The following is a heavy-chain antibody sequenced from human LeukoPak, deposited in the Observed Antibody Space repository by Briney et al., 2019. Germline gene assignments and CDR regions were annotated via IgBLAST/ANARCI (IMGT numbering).Heavy chain of an antibody. CDR1: GFTFTTFT. CDR2: ISSSGSTM. J-gene: IGHJ3*02. D-gene: IGHD5-18*01. Sequence: GGSLRLSCAASGFTFTTFTMNWVRQAPGKGLEWVSYISSSGSTMYFADSVRGRFTISRDNAKNSLHLQMNSLRAEDTAVYYCTRGHPNMDTDAFDIWGQGTMVTVSP. V-gene: IGHV3-48*04. CDR3: TRGHPNMDTDAFDI.